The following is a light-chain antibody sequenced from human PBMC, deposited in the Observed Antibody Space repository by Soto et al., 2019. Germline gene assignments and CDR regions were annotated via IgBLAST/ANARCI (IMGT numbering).Light chain of an antibody. J-gene: IGLJ1*01. V-gene: IGLV1-40*01. Sequence: QAVVTLPPSVSGAPGQRVTISCTGSSSNIGAGYDVHWYQRLPGTAPKVLIYSNNNRPSGVPDRFSGSKSGTSASLAITGLQAEDEADYYCQSYDSSLSGSYVFGTGTMLTVL. CDR2: SNN. CDR1: SSNIGAGYD. CDR3: QSYDSSLSGSYV.